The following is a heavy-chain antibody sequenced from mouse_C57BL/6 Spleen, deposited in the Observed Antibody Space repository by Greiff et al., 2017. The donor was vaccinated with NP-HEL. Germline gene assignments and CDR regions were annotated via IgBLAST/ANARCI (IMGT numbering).Heavy chain of an antibody. D-gene: IGHD2-2*01. CDR1: GYTFTEYT. Sequence: QVQLQQSGAELVKPGASVKLSCKASGYTFTEYTIHWVKQRSGQGLEWIGWFYPGSGSIKYNEKFKDKATLTADKSSSTAYMELSRLTSEDSAVYFGARHEGDGYAASYYAMGDWGQGASVTVSS. CDR2: FYPGSGSI. J-gene: IGHJ4*01. V-gene: IGHV1-62-2*01. CDR3: ARHEGDGYAASYYAMGD.